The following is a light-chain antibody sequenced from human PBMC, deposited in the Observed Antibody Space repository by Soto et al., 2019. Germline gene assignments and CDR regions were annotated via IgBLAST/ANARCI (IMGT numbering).Light chain of an antibody. CDR3: QQYGRSPPFT. CDR2: GAS. J-gene: IGKJ4*01. CDR1: HSVSSTY. Sequence: EIVLTQSPGTLSLSPGERATLSCRASHSVSSTYLAWYQQKPGQAPRLLIYGASSRATGIPDRFSGSGSGTDFTLTISRLEPEDFAVYYCQQYGRSPPFTFGGGTKVEIK. V-gene: IGKV3-20*01.